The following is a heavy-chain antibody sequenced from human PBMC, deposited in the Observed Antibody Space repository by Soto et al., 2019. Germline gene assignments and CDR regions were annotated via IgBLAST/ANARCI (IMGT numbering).Heavy chain of an antibody. D-gene: IGHD2-15*01. V-gene: IGHV3-21*01. J-gene: IGHJ4*02. CDR3: ARDWDTCRGGRCYSGIYD. Sequence: EVQLVESGGGLVKPGGSLRLSCTASGFIFNNYNMIWVRQAPGKGLEWVSFISSSSGNVYYADSVKGRFTISRDNPKNSLYLQMNSLRAEDTAVYYCARDWDTCRGGRCYSGIYDWGQGTLVTVSS. CDR2: ISSSSGNV. CDR1: GFIFNNYN.